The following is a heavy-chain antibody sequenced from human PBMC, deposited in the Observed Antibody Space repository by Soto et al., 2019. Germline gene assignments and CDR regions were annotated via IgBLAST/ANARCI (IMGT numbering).Heavy chain of an antibody. Sequence: PGESLKISCKGSGYSFTSYWISWVRQMPGKGLEWMGRIDPSDSYTNYSPSFQGHVTISADKSISTAYLQWSSLKASDTAMYYGARRDSSGRVVWEYWGPGTPVTVSS. D-gene: IGHD6-19*01. CDR3: ARRDSSGRVVWEY. CDR1: GYSFTSYW. CDR2: IDPSDSYT. V-gene: IGHV5-10-1*01. J-gene: IGHJ4*02.